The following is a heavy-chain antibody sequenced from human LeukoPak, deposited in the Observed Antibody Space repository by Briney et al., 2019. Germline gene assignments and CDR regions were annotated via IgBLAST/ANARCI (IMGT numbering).Heavy chain of an antibody. CDR2: IYYSGDT. CDR3: VRRDYTGWYDF. CDR1: GGSISSSYY. J-gene: IGHJ5*01. V-gene: IGHV4-39*01. D-gene: IGHD2-8*02. Sequence: SETLSLTCTVSGGSISSSYYWAWIRQPPGKGLEWIGTIYYSGDTYYNPSLESRVTMSVDTSKNQFSLKLSSVTAADTAVYYCVRRDYTGWYDFWGQGTLVTVSS.